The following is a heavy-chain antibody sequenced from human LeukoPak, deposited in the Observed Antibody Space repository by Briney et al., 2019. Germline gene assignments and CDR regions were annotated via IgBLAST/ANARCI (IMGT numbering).Heavy chain of an antibody. CDR2: ISGSGGST. Sequence: GGSLRLPCAASGFTFSNYAMSWVRQAPGKGLQWVSGISGSGGSTSFADSVKGRFTFSRDNSKNTVYLQMNSLRADDTAVYYCAKSHGDYYYYYGMDVWGQGTTVTVSS. CDR1: GFTFSNYA. J-gene: IGHJ6*02. V-gene: IGHV3-23*01. CDR3: AKSHGDYYYYYGMDV.